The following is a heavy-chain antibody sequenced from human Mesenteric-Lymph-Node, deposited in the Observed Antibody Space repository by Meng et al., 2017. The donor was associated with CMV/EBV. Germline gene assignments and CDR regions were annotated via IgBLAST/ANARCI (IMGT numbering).Heavy chain of an antibody. CDR3: ARVMRPVAAAILDY. D-gene: IGHD2-2*02. J-gene: IGHJ4*02. Sequence: SETLSLTCAVYRGSFSGYYWNWVRQSTDKGLEWIGEINDRGSTNYNPSLRSRLTMSVDTSKNQVSLKLSSVTAADTAVYYCARVMRPVAAAILDYWGQGTLVTVSS. V-gene: IGHV4-34*01. CDR1: RGSFSGYY. CDR2: INDRGST.